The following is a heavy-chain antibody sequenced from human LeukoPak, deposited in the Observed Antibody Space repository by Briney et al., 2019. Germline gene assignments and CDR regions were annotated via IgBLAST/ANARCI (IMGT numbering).Heavy chain of an antibody. V-gene: IGHV4-39*07. J-gene: IGHJ4*02. CDR1: GGSISSSSYY. Sequence: SETLSLTCTVSGGSISSSSYYWGWIRQPPGKGLEWIGSIYYSGSTYYNPSLKSRVTISVDTSKNQFSLKLSSVTAADTAVYYCARDGDSRSWSVDYWGQGTPVTVSS. CDR2: IYYSGST. D-gene: IGHD6-13*01. CDR3: ARDGDSRSWSVDY.